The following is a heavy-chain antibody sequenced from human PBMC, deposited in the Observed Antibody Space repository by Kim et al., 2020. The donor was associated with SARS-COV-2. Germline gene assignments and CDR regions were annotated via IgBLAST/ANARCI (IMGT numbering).Heavy chain of an antibody. CDR2: ISGSGGST. V-gene: IGHV3-23*01. J-gene: IGHJ6*02. CDR3: ATDYYCSGGESYYDYGVDA. D-gene: IGHD3-10*01. CDR1: GFTFSSYA. Sequence: GGSLRLSCAASGFTFSSYAMSWVRQAPGKGLEWVSAISGSGGSTYYADSVKGRFTISRDNSKNTLYLQMNSLRAEDTAVYYCATDYYCSGGESYYDYGVDAWGQGTPVTVSS.